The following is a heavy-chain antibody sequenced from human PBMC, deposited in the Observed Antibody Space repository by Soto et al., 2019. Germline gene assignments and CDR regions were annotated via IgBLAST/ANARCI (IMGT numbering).Heavy chain of an antibody. CDR2: ISRSSTYF. Sequence: KPGGSLRLSCVTSGMTFADYNMNWVRQAPGKGLEWVSTISRSSTYFYYADSVKGRFTVSRDDAKNSLFLHMGGLTTDDTGVYFCVRDISGPAERNWFDTWGQGTLVTVSS. CDR1: GMTFADYN. V-gene: IGHV3-21*01. J-gene: IGHJ5*02. D-gene: IGHD6-19*01. CDR3: VRDISGPAERNWFDT.